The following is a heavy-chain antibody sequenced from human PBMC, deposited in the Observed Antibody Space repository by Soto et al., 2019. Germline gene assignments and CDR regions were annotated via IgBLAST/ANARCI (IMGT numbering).Heavy chain of an antibody. V-gene: IGHV3-33*01. Sequence: GGSLRLSCAASGFTFSSYGVHWVRKAPGKGLEWVAVIWYDGSNKYYADSVKGRFTISRDNSKNTLYLQMNRLRAEDTAVYYCARVKERYYDSSGYYNWFDPWGQGTLVTVSS. D-gene: IGHD3-22*01. CDR3: ARVKERYYDSSGYYNWFDP. CDR1: GFTFSSYG. CDR2: IWYDGSNK. J-gene: IGHJ5*02.